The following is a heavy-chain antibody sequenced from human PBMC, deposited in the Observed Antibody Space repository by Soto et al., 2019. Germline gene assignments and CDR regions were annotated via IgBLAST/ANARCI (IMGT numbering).Heavy chain of an antibody. J-gene: IGHJ4*02. CDR2: ISAYNGNT. CDR1: GYTFTSYG. D-gene: IGHD3-22*01. V-gene: IGHV1-18*04. Sequence: GASVKVSCKASGYTFTSYGISWVRHAPGQGLEWMGWISAYNGNTSYAQKLQGRVTMTTDTSTSTAYMELRSLRSDDTAVYYCARDRKDSSGYYFGYWGQGTLVTVSS. CDR3: ARDRKDSSGYYFGY.